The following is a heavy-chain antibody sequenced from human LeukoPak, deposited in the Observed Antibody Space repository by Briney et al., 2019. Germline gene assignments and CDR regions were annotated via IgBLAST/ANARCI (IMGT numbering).Heavy chain of an antibody. Sequence: SETLSLTCIVSGGSIGNYYWNWIRQPPGKGLEWIGYIYYRGSTNYNPSLRSRVTISVDTSKNQFSLKLSSVTAADTAVYYCVRDDTGTHDAFDIWGQGTMVTVSS. CDR3: VRDDTGTHDAFDI. CDR2: IYYRGST. V-gene: IGHV4-59*01. D-gene: IGHD1-7*01. J-gene: IGHJ3*02. CDR1: GGSIGNYY.